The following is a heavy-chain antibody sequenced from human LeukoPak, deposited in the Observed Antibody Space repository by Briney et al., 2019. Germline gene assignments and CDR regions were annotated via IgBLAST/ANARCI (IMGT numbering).Heavy chain of an antibody. Sequence: SETLSLTCTVSGGSISSGSYYWSWIRQPPGKGLEWIGEINHSGRTNYNPSLKSRVTISLDTSKSQFSLKLSSVTAADTAVYYCARGPPTRPRIGGGWTRYTKAHAFDIWGQGTMGTVSS. CDR1: GGSISSGSYY. V-gene: IGHV4-39*07. CDR3: ARGPPTRPRIGGGWTRYTKAHAFDI. CDR2: INHSGRT. J-gene: IGHJ3*02. D-gene: IGHD2-15*01.